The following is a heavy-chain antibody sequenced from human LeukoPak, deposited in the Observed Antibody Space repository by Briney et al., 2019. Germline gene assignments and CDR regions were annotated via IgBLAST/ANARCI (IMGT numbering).Heavy chain of an antibody. J-gene: IGHJ2*01. CDR1: RFMFNAYS. CDR2: IRQDGGEI. V-gene: IGHV3-7*01. Sequence: GSLRLSCTGSRFMFNAYSMTWVRKAPGMVLEWVGNIRQDGGEIFYVDSVRGRFSISRDNAKNSLYLHMNSLRAEDTAVYYSARTKTEWILDFWGHGTLVTVSS. D-gene: IGHD3-3*01. CDR3: ARTKTEWILDF.